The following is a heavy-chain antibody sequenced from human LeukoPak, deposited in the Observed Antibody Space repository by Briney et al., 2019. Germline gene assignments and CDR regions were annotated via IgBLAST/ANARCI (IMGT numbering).Heavy chain of an antibody. V-gene: IGHV3-30*18. J-gene: IGHJ4*02. CDR3: AKAAYCTSTSCHFSGYAQRPLDS. Sequence: PGRSLRLSCAASGFTFNMYGMHWVRQAPGKGLEWVAGISNDGSTKDYADSVKGRSTISRDSSKKSMFLRMNSLRAEDTAVYYCAKAAYCTSTSCHFSGYAQRPLDSWGQGTLVTVSS. CDR2: ISNDGSTK. D-gene: IGHD2-2*01. CDR1: GFTFNMYG.